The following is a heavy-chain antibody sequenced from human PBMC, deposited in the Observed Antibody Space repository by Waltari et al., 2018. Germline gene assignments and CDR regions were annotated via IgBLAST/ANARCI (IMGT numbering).Heavy chain of an antibody. Sequence: EVQLVESGGGLVQPGGSLRLSCAASGFTFSSYRMNWVRQAPGKGLDLCSFIISISSTIYYADSVKGRFTISRDNAKNSLYLQMNSLRAEDTAVYYCAREIGIGAFDIWGQGTMVTVSS. CDR1: GFTFSSYR. CDR2: IISISSTI. D-gene: IGHD1-26*01. CDR3: AREIGIGAFDI. V-gene: IGHV3-48*04. J-gene: IGHJ3*02.